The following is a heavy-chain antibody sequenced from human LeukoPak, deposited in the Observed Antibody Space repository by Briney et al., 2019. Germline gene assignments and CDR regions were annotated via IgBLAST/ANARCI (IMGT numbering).Heavy chain of an antibody. CDR1: GYTFTSYY. CDR3: ARTSLDSTCFDY. J-gene: IGHJ4*02. CDR2: INPSGGST. V-gene: IGHV1-46*01. Sequence: ASVKVSCKASGYTFTSYYMHWVRQAPGQGLEWMGIINPSGGSTSYAQKSQGRVTMTRDMSTSTVYMELSSLRSEDTAVYHCARTSLDSTCFDYWGQGTLVTVSS. D-gene: IGHD3-22*01.